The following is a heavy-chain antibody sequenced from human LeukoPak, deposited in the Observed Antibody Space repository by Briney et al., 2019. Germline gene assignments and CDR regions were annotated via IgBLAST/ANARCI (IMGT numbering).Heavy chain of an antibody. D-gene: IGHD3-22*01. CDR1: GFTLSSYA. Sequence: GGSLRLSCAASGFTLSSYAMHWVRQAPGKGLEWVAVISYDGSNKYYADSVKGRFNISRDNSKNTLYLQMNSLRAEDTAVYYCARDPDSSGYYYGGYFQHWGQGTLVTVSS. J-gene: IGHJ1*01. CDR3: ARDPDSSGYYYGGYFQH. CDR2: ISYDGSNK. V-gene: IGHV3-30-3*01.